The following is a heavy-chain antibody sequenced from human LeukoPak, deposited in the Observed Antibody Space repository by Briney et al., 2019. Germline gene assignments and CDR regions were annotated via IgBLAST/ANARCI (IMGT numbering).Heavy chain of an antibody. CDR2: IWYDGSNK. CDR1: GFTFSSYG. CDR3: AREVDTAIPYYFDY. D-gene: IGHD5-18*01. J-gene: IGHJ4*02. Sequence: GGSLRLSCAASGFTFSSYGMHWVRQAPGKGLEWVAVIWYDGSNKYYADSVKGRFTISRDNSKNTLYLQMNSLRAEDTAVYYCAREVDTAIPYYFDYWSQGTLVTVSS. V-gene: IGHV3-33*01.